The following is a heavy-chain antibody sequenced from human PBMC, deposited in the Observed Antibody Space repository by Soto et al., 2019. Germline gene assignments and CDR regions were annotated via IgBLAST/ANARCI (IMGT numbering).Heavy chain of an antibody. V-gene: IGHV4-59*01. Sequence: TLSLTCSVSGGSISGSYWSWIRQSPGKGLEWLGYVYYTGSTNYSPSLRSRVSISVDTSKNEFSLRLSSVTAADTAVYFCARSVAVPGAHIDYWGQGTQVTVS. CDR1: GGSISGSY. CDR3: ARSVAVPGAHIDY. J-gene: IGHJ4*02. D-gene: IGHD6-19*01. CDR2: VYYTGST.